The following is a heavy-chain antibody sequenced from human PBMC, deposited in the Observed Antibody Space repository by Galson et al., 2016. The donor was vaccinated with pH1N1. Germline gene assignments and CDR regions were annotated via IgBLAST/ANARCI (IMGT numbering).Heavy chain of an antibody. D-gene: IGHD1-14*01. CDR3: ARIARETSGFDY. Sequence: SVKVPCKASGYTFTAHYVHWVRQAPGQGLEWMGWINPDSGATHYAQNFQGRVTLTRDTSITTVHMELSSLRPDDTALYSCARIARETSGFDYWGQGTLVTVSS. V-gene: IGHV1-2*02. J-gene: IGHJ4*02. CDR1: GYTFTAHY. CDR2: INPDSGAT.